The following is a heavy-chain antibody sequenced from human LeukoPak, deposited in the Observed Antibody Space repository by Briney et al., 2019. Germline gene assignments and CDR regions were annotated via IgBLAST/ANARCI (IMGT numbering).Heavy chain of an antibody. D-gene: IGHD3-9*01. V-gene: IGHV4-34*01. CDR3: AGGRRSRLRYFDWLTSAFDI. J-gene: IGHJ3*02. CDR2: INHSGST. Sequence: KPSETLSLTCAVYGGSFSGYYWSWIRQPPGKGLEWIGEINHSGSTNYNPSLKSRVTISVDTSKNQFSLKLSSVTAADTAVYYCAGGRRSRLRYFDWLTSAFDIWGQGTMVTVSS. CDR1: GGSFSGYY.